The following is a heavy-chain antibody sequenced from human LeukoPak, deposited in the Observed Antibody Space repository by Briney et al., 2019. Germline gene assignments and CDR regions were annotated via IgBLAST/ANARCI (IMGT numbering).Heavy chain of an antibody. V-gene: IGHV1-2*02. CDR2: INPNSGGT. CDR3: ARDPTLRGYGWFDP. CDR1: GYTFTGYY. Sequence: GASVKVSCKASGYTFTGYYMHWVRQAPGQGLEWMGWINPNSGGTNYAQKFQGRVTMTRDTSISTAYMELSRLRSDDTAVYYCARDPTLRGYGWFDPWGQGTLVTVSS. J-gene: IGHJ5*02. D-gene: IGHD5-12*01.